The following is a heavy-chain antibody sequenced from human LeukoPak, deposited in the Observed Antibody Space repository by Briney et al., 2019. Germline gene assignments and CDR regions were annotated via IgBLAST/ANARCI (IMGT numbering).Heavy chain of an antibody. J-gene: IGHJ4*02. V-gene: IGHV6-1*01. CDR2: TYYRSKWYK. CDR1: GDSVSRNSAG. CDR3: VRDNEGAVDY. D-gene: IGHD1-26*01. Sequence: SQTLSLTCAISGDSVSRNSAGWDWTRQSPSRGLEWLERTYYRSKWYKDYAVSVKSRITINPDTSKNQFSLQLNSVTPEDTAVYYCVRDNEGAVDYWGQGTLVTVSS.